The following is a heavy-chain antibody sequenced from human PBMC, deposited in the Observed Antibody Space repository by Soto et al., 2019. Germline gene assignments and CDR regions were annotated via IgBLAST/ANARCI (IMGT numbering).Heavy chain of an antibody. V-gene: IGHV4-59*01. CDR2: IYYSGST. Sequence: PSETLSLTCTVSGGSISSYYWSWIRQPPGKGLEWIGYIYYSGSTNYNPSLKSRVTISVDTSKNQFSLKLSSVTAADTAVYYCARHPSHYYYDSSGYYGRKMSHIDYWGQGTLVTV. CDR1: GGSISSYY. D-gene: IGHD3-22*01. CDR3: ARHPSHYYYDSSGYYGRKMSHIDY. J-gene: IGHJ4*02.